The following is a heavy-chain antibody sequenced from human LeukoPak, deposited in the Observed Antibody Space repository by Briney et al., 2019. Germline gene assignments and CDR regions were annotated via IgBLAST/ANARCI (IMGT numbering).Heavy chain of an antibody. CDR3: ARIGIYSGSYVNY. CDR2: IYYSGST. D-gene: IGHD1-26*01. J-gene: IGHJ4*02. Sequence: PSETLSLTCTVSGGSISSYYWSWIRQPPGKGLEWIGYIYYSGSTNYNPSLKSRVTISVDTSKNQFSLKLSSVTAADTAVYYCARIGIYSGSYVNYWGQGTLVTVSS. V-gene: IGHV4-59*01. CDR1: GGSISSYY.